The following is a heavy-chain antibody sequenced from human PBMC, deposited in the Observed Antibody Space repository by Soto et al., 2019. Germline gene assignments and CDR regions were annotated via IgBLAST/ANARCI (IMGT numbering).Heavy chain of an antibody. J-gene: IGHJ4*02. V-gene: IGHV3-33*01. D-gene: IGHD3-16*02. CDR2: IWYDGSNK. Sequence: PGGSLRLSCAASGFTFSSYGMHWVRQAPGKGLEWVAVIWYDGSNKYYADSVKGRFTISRDNSKNTLYLQMNSLRAEDTAVYYCARDEGLRLGELSLYPGSFDYWGQGTLVTVSS. CDR3: ARDEGLRLGELSLYPGSFDY. CDR1: GFTFSSYG.